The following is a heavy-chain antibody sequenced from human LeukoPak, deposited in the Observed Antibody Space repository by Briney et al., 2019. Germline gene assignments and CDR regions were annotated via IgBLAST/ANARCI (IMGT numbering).Heavy chain of an antibody. CDR2: IGNSGGTI. V-gene: IGHV3-48*03. D-gene: IGHD6-6*01. CDR1: GFTFSSYE. J-gene: IGHJ4*02. CDR3: ARSHIAARSKSFDY. Sequence: PGGSLRLSCAASGFTFSSYEMNWVRQAPGKGLEGVSYIGNSGGTIYYADSVKGRFTISRDNAKNSLYLQMNSLRAEDTAVYYCARSHIAARSKSFDYWGQGTLVTVSS.